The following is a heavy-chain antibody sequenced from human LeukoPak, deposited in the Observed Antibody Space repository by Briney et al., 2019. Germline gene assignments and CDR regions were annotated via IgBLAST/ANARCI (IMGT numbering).Heavy chain of an antibody. CDR1: GFTVSSNY. CDR3: ARASTVTTLDY. J-gene: IGHJ4*02. Sequence: GGSLRLSCAASGFTVSSNYMSWVRQAPGKGLEWVSVIYSGGSTYYADSVKGRFTISRDNSKNTLYLQMNSLRAEDTAVYYCARASTVTTLDYWGQGTLVTVSS. V-gene: IGHV3-53*01. CDR2: IYSGGST. D-gene: IGHD4-17*01.